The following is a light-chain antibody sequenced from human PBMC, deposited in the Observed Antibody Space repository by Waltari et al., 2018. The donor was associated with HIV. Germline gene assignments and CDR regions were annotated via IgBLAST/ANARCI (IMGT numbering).Light chain of an antibody. CDR2: WAS. V-gene: IGKV4-1*01. CDR1: QSVLSRSNNKNY. Sequence: DIVMTQSPDPLAVSLGERATINCKSSQSVLSRSNNKNYLAWYQQKQGQPPKRLIYWASTRESGVPDRFSGSGSGTDFTLTISSLQAEDVAVYFCQQYYSSPWTFGLGTKVEIK. J-gene: IGKJ1*01. CDR3: QQYYSSPWT.